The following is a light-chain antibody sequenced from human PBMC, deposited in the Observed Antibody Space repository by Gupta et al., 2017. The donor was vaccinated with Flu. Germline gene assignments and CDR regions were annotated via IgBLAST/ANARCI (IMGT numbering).Light chain of an antibody. J-gene: IGLJ3*02. CDR2: ENN. CDR3: GTWDSSLRAWV. V-gene: IGLV1-51*02. CDR1: ISNIENNY. Sequence: SISNIENNYVSWYQQLPGTAPKLRIYENNKRPSEIPDRFSGSKSDTSATLVITGLQTGDEADYYCGTWDSSLRAWVFGGGTKLTVL.